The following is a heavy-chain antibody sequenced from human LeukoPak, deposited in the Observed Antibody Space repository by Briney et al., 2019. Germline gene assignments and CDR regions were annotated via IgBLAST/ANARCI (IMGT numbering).Heavy chain of an antibody. V-gene: IGHV4-59*01. Sequence: SETLSLTCTVSGGSISSYYWSWIRQPPGKGLEWIVYIYYSGSTNYNPSLKSQVTISVDTSKNQFSLKLSSVTAADTAVYYCARGVGYSYVVGAFDIWGQGTMVTVSS. J-gene: IGHJ3*02. CDR1: GGSISSYY. D-gene: IGHD5-18*01. CDR3: ARGVGYSYVVGAFDI. CDR2: IYYSGST.